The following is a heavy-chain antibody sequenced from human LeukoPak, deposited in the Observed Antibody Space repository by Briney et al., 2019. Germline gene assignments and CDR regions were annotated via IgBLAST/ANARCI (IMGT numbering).Heavy chain of an antibody. D-gene: IGHD3-9*01. CDR2: IYHSGST. CDR1: GYSISSGYY. CDR3: ARWGREYYDILTRSYYFDY. Sequence: PSETLSLTCAVSGYSISSGYYWGWIRQPPGKGLEWIGSIYHSGSTYYNPSLKSRVTISVDMSKNHFSLNLSSVTAADTAVYYCARWGREYYDILTRSYYFDYWGQGTLVTVSS. V-gene: IGHV4-38-2*01. J-gene: IGHJ4*02.